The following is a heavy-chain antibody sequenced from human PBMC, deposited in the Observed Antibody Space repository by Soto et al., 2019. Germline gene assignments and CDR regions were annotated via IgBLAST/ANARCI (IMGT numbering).Heavy chain of an antibody. Sequence: PGGSLRLSCVASGFSFSNYAISWVRQGPGKGLEWVSSISGSGGGGNTSYTDSARGRFTISRDKSKNTLYLQMNSLRAEDTAVYYCAKGDRWFDPWGQGTLVTVSS. CDR1: GFSFSNYA. J-gene: IGHJ5*02. CDR3: AKGDRWFDP. V-gene: IGHV3-23*01. CDR2: ISGSGGGGNT.